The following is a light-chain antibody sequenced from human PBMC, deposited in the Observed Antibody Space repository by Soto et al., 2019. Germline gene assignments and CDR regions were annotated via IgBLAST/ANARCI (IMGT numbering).Light chain of an antibody. CDR2: DAS. CDR3: QQYGSSGLT. CDR1: QSVSSTS. V-gene: IGKV3-20*01. Sequence: EIVLTQSPGTLSLSPGERATLSCRASQSVSSTSLAWYQQKPGQAPSLLIYDASSRATGIPDRFSGSGSGTDFTLTISRMKPEDFAVYYCQQYGSSGLTFGGGTKVEIK. J-gene: IGKJ4*01.